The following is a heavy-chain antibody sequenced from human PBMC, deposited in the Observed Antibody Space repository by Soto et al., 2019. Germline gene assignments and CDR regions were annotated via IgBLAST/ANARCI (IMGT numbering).Heavy chain of an antibody. V-gene: IGHV4-59*08. J-gene: IGHJ5*02. Sequence: SETLSLTCTFSGFSISSYYWILIRQPPGKGLEWIGYIYYSGSTNYNPSLKSRVTISVDTSKNQFSLKLSSVTAADTAVYYCARRVVTMVRGVDNWFDPWGQGTLVTVSS. CDR2: IYYSGST. D-gene: IGHD3-10*01. CDR1: GFSISSYY. CDR3: ARRVVTMVRGVDNWFDP.